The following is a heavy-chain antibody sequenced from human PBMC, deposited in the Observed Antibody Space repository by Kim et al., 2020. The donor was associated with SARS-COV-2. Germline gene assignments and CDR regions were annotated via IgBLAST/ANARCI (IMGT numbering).Heavy chain of an antibody. CDR3: ARSLVVVAATPDY. V-gene: IGHV5-51*01. J-gene: IGHJ4*02. Sequence: YSPSFQGQVTISADKSISTAYLQWSSLKASDTAMYYCARSLVVVAATPDYWGQGTLVTVSS. D-gene: IGHD2-15*01.